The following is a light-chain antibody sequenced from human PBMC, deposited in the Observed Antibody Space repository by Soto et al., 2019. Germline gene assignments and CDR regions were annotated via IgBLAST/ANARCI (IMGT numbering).Light chain of an antibody. J-gene: IGKJ2*01. CDR1: QTVATY. V-gene: IGKV3-15*01. CDR3: QHYHRWPPFS. Sequence: EIVVTQSPATLSVSPGERVTLSCRASQTVATYITWYQQKPGQAPRLLIYDASTRATDVPARFSGSGSGTEFTLTITSRQSEDFAVYYCQHYHRWPPFSFGPGTKLEIK. CDR2: DAS.